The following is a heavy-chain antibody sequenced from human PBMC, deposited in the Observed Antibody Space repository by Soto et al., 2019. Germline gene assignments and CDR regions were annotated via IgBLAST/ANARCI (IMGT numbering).Heavy chain of an antibody. Sequence: PSETLSLTCTVSGGSISSSSYYWGWTRRPPGKGLEWIGEINDSGSTKYNPSLKSRVTISVDRSKSQFSLNLSSVTAADTAIYFCARVPVRKYYRAGSYQNYYFGMDVWGQGTTVTVS. D-gene: IGHD3-10*01. CDR3: ARVPVRKYYRAGSYQNYYFGMDV. J-gene: IGHJ6*02. CDR2: INDSGST. V-gene: IGHV4-39*07. CDR1: GGSISSSSYY.